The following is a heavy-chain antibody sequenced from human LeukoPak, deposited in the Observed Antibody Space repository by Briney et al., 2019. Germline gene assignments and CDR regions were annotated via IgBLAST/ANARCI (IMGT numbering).Heavy chain of an antibody. CDR1: GYTFTGYY. D-gene: IGHD2-2*02. J-gene: IGHJ5*02. CDR3: ARDHGGDCSSTSCYNP. CDR2: INPNSGGT. V-gene: IGHV1-2*02. Sequence: ASVKVSCKASGYTFTGYYMHWVRQAPGQGLEWMGWINPNSGGTNYAQKFQGRVTMTRDTSISTAYMELSRLRSDDTAVYYCARDHGGDCSSTSCYNPWGQGTLVTVSS.